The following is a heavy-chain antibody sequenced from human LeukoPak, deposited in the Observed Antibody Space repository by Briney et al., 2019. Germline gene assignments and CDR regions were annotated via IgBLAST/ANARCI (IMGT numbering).Heavy chain of an antibody. D-gene: IGHD1-20*01. Sequence: GGSLRLSCAASGFTFSSYNMNWVRQAPGKGLECVSYISSSSSTIYYADPVKGRFTISRGNAKNSLYLQMNSLRAEDTAVYYCVSGNNCNYWGQGTPVTVSS. V-gene: IGHV3-48*01. CDR2: ISSSSSTI. J-gene: IGHJ4*02. CDR1: GFTFSSYN. CDR3: VSGNNCNY.